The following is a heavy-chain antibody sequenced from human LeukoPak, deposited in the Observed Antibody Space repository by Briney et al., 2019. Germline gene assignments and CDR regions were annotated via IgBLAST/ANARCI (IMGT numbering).Heavy chain of an antibody. CDR2: IYPGDSDT. D-gene: IGHD6-13*01. CDR1: GYSFTSNW. J-gene: IGHJ4*02. Sequence: GESLKISCKGSGYSFTSNWIGWVRQMPGKGLEWMGVIYPGDSDTRYSPSFQGQVTISADKSISTAYLQWSSLKASDTAMYYCARPYHIPGYSSSPLNFDYWGQGTLVTVSS. V-gene: IGHV5-51*01. CDR3: ARPYHIPGYSSSPLNFDY.